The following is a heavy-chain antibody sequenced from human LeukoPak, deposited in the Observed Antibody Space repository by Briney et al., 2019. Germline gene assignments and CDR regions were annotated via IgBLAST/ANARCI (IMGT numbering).Heavy chain of an antibody. D-gene: IGHD4-17*01. CDR1: GGGFSNYG. J-gene: IGHJ4*01. V-gene: IGHV1-69*01. CDR3: ARGSTFGDYGALDY. Sequence: ASVKVSCKASGGGFSNYGISWVRQAPGHGLEWMGGFIPMFHTPNYAKNFQDRVTLTADESTNTAYMEMRSLTSDDTAVFYCARGSTFGDYGALDYWGQGTLVTVSS. CDR2: FIPMFHTP.